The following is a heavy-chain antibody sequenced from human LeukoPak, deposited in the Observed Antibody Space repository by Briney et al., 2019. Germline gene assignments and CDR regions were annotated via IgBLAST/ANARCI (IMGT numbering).Heavy chain of an antibody. D-gene: IGHD6-13*01. CDR2: INPKSGDT. Sequence: GASVKVSCKASGYTFTVYYMHWVRQAPGQGLGWMGWINPKSGDTNYAQKFQGRVTMPRDTSISTAYMELSRLRSDDTAVYYCAREPGIAAAGGEYYYGMDVWGQGTTVTVSS. CDR1: GYTFTVYY. CDR3: AREPGIAAAGGEYYYGMDV. V-gene: IGHV1-2*02. J-gene: IGHJ6*02.